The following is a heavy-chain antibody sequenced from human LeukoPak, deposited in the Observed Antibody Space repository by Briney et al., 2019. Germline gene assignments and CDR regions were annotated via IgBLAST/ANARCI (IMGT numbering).Heavy chain of an antibody. CDR3: ARERGDIVVVPAFDY. V-gene: IGHV3-11*04. CDR1: GFAFSDYY. Sequence: GGSLRLSCAASGFAFSDYYMSWIRQAPGKGLEWVSYMSNSGNTIHYADSVKGRFTISRDNAKNSLYLQMNSLRAEDTAVYYCARERGDIVVVPAFDYWGQGTLVTVSS. J-gene: IGHJ4*02. CDR2: MSNSGNTI. D-gene: IGHD2-2*01.